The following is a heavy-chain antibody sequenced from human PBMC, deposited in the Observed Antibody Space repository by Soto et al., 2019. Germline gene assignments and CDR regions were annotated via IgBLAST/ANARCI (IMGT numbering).Heavy chain of an antibody. CDR2: ISAYNGNT. V-gene: IGHV1-18*01. D-gene: IGHD3-22*01. J-gene: IGHJ4*02. CDR3: ARVKYYDSSGYSV. CDR1: GYTFISYD. Sequence: ASVKVSCKGSGYTFISYDITWVRQAPGQGLEWMGWISAYNGNTNYAQNLQGRVTMTTDTSTSTAYMELGSLRSDDTAVYYCARVKYYDSSGYSVWGQGTLVTVSS.